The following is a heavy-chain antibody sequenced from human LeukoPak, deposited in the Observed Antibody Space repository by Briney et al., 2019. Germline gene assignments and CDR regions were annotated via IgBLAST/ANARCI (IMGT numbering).Heavy chain of an antibody. Sequence: TGESLRLSCAASGFTFSSSGMHWVRQAPGEGLEWVAFIRYDGSNKYYADSVKGRFTISRDNSKNTLYLQMNSLRAEDTAVYYCARDPHYGSGTHLGFDYWGQGTLVTVSS. J-gene: IGHJ4*02. D-gene: IGHD3-10*01. V-gene: IGHV3-30*02. CDR3: ARDPHYGSGTHLGFDY. CDR1: GFTFSSSG. CDR2: IRYDGSNK.